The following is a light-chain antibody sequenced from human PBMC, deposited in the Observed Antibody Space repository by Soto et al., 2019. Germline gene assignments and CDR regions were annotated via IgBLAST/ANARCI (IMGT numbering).Light chain of an antibody. CDR2: WAS. CDR1: QTVLYTSNNKNY. J-gene: IGKJ1*01. V-gene: IGKV4-1*01. CDR3: QQYFTTPWT. Sequence: DIVMTQSPDSLAVSLGERATINCKSSQTVLYTSNNKNYLAWYQQKPGQPPKLLIYWASTRESGVPARFSGSGSGTDFTLTISSLQAEDVGIYYCQQYFTTPWTFGQGTRVEIK.